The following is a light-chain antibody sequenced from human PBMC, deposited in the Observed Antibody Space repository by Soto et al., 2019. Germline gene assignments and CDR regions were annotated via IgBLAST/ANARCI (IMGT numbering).Light chain of an antibody. CDR1: QSVGSN. J-gene: IGKJ5*01. CDR2: DVS. V-gene: IGKV3-15*01. Sequence: EIVMTQSPATLSVSPGDGATLSCRASQSVGSNLAWFQQKPGQAPRLLIYDVSTRATGVPIRFAGSGSGTEFTLTISSLQSEDFAVYYCHQYNNWPPWNTFGQGTRLEIK. CDR3: HQYNNWPPWNT.